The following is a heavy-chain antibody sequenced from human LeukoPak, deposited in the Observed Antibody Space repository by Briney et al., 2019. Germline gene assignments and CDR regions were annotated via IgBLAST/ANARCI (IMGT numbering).Heavy chain of an antibody. V-gene: IGHV3-23*01. Sequence: GGSLRLSCAASGFTFSNYAMSWVRQAPGKGLEWVSAISSSSSGTYYPDSVRGRFTISRDNSKNTLYLQMNSLRAEDTAVYYCAKVSQNGAFDIWGQGTMVTVSS. CDR1: GFTFSNYA. CDR3: AKVSQNGAFDI. D-gene: IGHD2-8*01. CDR2: ISSSSSGT. J-gene: IGHJ3*02.